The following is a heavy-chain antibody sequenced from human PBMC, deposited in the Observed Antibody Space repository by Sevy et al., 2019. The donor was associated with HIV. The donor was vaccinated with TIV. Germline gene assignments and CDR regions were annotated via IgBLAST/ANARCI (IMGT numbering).Heavy chain of an antibody. Sequence: ASVKVSCKASGYTFTGYYMHWVRQAPGQGLEWMGWINPNSGGTNYAQKFQGRVTMTRDTSISTAYMELSRLRSDDTAVYYCARVGARDIVVVPAAKGGFDYWGQGTLVTVSS. J-gene: IGHJ4*02. CDR3: ARVGARDIVVVPAAKGGFDY. V-gene: IGHV1-2*02. CDR1: GYTFTGYY. CDR2: INPNSGGT. D-gene: IGHD2-2*01.